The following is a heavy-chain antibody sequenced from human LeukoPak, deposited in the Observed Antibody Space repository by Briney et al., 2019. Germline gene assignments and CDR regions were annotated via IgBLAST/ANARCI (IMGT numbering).Heavy chain of an antibody. Sequence: SVKVSCKASGGTFSSYTISWVRQAPGQGLEWMGRIVLILGIANYAQKFQGRVTITADKSTSTAYMELSSLRSEDTAVYYCARSLGGVPAASSGYYYGMDVWGQGTTVTVSS. J-gene: IGHJ6*02. CDR2: IVLILGIA. V-gene: IGHV1-69*02. CDR1: GGTFSSYT. CDR3: ARSLGGVPAASSGYYYGMDV. D-gene: IGHD2-2*01.